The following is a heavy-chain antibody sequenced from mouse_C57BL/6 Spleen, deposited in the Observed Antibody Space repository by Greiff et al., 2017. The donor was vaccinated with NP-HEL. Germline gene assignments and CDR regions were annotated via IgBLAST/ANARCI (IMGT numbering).Heavy chain of an antibody. D-gene: IGHD1-1*01. CDR3: ARSTTVVAGGFDY. Sequence: QVQLQQPGAELVKPGASVKMSCKASGYTFTSYWITWVKQRPGQGLEWIGDIYPGSGSTNYNEKFKSKATLTVDTSSSTAYMQLSSLTSEDSAVYYCARSTTVVAGGFDYWGQGTTLTVSS. V-gene: IGHV1-55*01. J-gene: IGHJ2*01. CDR1: GYTFTSYW. CDR2: IYPGSGST.